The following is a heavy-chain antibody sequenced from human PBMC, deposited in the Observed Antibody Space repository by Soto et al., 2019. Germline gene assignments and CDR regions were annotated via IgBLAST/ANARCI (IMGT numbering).Heavy chain of an antibody. CDR1: GFTFSSYA. Sequence: GSLRLSCAASGFTFSSYAMSWVRQAPWKGLEWVSAISGSGGSTYYADSVKGRFTISRDNSKNTLYLQMNSLRAEDTAVYYCAKDGGITMIVVVTYFDYWGQGTLVTVSS. CDR3: AKDGGITMIVVVTYFDY. D-gene: IGHD3-22*01. CDR2: ISGSGGST. V-gene: IGHV3-23*01. J-gene: IGHJ4*02.